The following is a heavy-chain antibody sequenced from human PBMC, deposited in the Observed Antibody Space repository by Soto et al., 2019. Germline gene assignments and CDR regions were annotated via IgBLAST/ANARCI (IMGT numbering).Heavy chain of an antibody. CDR2: IYPGDSDT. D-gene: IGHD3-9*01. CDR1: GYSFTSYW. J-gene: IGHJ3*02. Sequence: GESLKISCKGSGYSFTSYWIGWVRQMPGKGLEWMGIIYPGDSDTRYSPSFQGQVTISADKSISTAYLQWSSLKASDTAMYYCARETPNILTGYGDAFDIWGQGTMVTVSS. CDR3: ARETPNILTGYGDAFDI. V-gene: IGHV5-51*01.